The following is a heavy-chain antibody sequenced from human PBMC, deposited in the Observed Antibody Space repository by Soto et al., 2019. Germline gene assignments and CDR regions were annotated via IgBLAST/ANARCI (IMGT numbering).Heavy chain of an antibody. V-gene: IGHV1-46*01. D-gene: IGHD2-2*01. CDR2: INPSGGST. Sequence: ASVKVSCKASGYTFTSYYMHWVRQAPGQGLEWMGIINPSGGSTSYAQKFQGRVTMTRDTSTSTVYMELSSLRSEDTAVYYCATERPYCSSTSSYEGSGCYYYYGMDVWGQGTTVTVSS. CDR1: GYTFTSYY. CDR3: ATERPYCSSTSSYEGSGCYYYYGMDV. J-gene: IGHJ6*02.